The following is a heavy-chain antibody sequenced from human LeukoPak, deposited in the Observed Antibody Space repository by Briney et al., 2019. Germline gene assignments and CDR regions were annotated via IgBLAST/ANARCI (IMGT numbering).Heavy chain of an antibody. Sequence: SETLSLTCTVSGGSISSSSYYWGWIRQPPGTGLEWIGSIYYSGSTYYNPSLKSRLTISVDTSKNQFSLKMSSVTAADTAVYFCARQLYVSGSYYAPMDVWGKGTTVTISS. V-gene: IGHV4-39*01. D-gene: IGHD3-10*01. CDR1: GGSISSSSYY. CDR2: IYYSGST. J-gene: IGHJ6*03. CDR3: ARQLYVSGSYYAPMDV.